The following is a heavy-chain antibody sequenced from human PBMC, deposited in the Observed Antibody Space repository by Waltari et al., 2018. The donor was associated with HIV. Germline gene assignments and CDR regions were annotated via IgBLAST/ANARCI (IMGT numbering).Heavy chain of an antibody. CDR2: VYWDDDK. D-gene: IGHD2-21*01. CDR1: GYSLTSYGMG. Sequence: QITLKESGPTLVKPTKTLTLTCSFPGYSLTSYGMGVGWIRQSPGKAPEWLALVYWDDDKRYTPSLKNRLTITKDTSKNQVVLSMTNMDPVDTGTYYCALNGGIGTKYFDSWGQGTLVTVSS. V-gene: IGHV2-5*02. CDR3: ALNGGIGTKYFDS. J-gene: IGHJ4*02.